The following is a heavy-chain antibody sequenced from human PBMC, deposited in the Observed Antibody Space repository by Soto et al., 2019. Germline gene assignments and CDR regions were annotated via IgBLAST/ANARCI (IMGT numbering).Heavy chain of an antibody. J-gene: IGHJ5*02. D-gene: IGHD1-26*01. V-gene: IGHV4-4*07. CDR2: IYATGTT. Sequence: SETLSLTCTVSGASISGFYWSWIRKSAGKGLEWIGRIYATGTTDYNPSLKSRVMMSVDTSKKQFSLKLRSVTAAGTAVYYCVRDGTKTLRDWFDPWGQGISVTAPQ. CDR1: GASISGFY. CDR3: VRDGTKTLRDWFDP.